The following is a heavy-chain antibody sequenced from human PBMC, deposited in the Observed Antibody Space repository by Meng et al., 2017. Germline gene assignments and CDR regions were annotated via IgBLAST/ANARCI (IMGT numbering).Heavy chain of an antibody. V-gene: IGHV3-23*01. CDR2: ISGSGGST. Sequence: GESLKISCAASGFTFSSYAMSWVRQAPGKGLEWVSAISGSGGSTYYADSVKGRFTISRDNSKNTLYLQMNSLRAEDTAVYYCAGTTTVTTYWDYWGQGTPVTVSS. CDR3: AGTTTVTTYWDY. CDR1: GFTFSSYA. D-gene: IGHD4-17*01. J-gene: IGHJ4*02.